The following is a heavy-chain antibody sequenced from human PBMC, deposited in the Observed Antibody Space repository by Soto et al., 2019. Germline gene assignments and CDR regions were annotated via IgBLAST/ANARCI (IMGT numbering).Heavy chain of an antibody. CDR1: GFTFSRDG. Sequence: GGSLRLSCAASGFTFSRDGMSWFRQAPGKGLEWVSLITDNGGSTYYADSVKGRFTISRDNTKNTLSLQMNSLRAEDTAVYYCAKERATTTAFDYWGQGALVTVSS. V-gene: IGHV3-23*01. D-gene: IGHD4-17*01. CDR3: AKERATTTAFDY. CDR2: ITDNGGST. J-gene: IGHJ4*02.